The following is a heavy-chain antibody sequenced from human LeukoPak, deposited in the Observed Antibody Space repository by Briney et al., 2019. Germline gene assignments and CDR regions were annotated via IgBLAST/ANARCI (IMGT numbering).Heavy chain of an antibody. CDR2: ISWNSGSI. D-gene: IGHD6-13*01. J-gene: IGHJ4*02. CDR3: AKGSSWYVDYFDY. V-gene: IGHV3-9*03. CDR1: GFTFDDYA. Sequence: QAGGSLRLSCAASGFTFDDYAMHWVRQAPGKGLEWASGISWNSGSIGYADSVKGRFTISRDNAKNSLYLQMNSLRAEDMALYYCAKGSSWYVDYFDYWGQGTLVTVSS.